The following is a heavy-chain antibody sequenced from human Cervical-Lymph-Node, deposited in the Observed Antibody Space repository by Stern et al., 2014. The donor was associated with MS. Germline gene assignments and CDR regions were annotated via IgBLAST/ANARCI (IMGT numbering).Heavy chain of an antibody. J-gene: IGHJ3*02. D-gene: IGHD6-19*01. CDR3: AKGRTVAGKGVGAFDI. CDR2: ISYDGSDE. Sequence: VQLVESGGGVVHPGRSLRLSCAASGFTFSNFAMDWVRQAPGKGLEWEAVISYDGSDEYSADFVQGRFTISRDNYKCTLFVHMNSLTPEDTAVYYCAKGRTVAGKGVGAFDIWGQGTMVTVSS. CDR1: GFTFSNFA. V-gene: IGHV3-30*18.